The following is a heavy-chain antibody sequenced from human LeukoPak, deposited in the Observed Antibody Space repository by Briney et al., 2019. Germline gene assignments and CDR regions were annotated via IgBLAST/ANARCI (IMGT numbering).Heavy chain of an antibody. D-gene: IGHD2-15*01. CDR1: GFTFSNYA. J-gene: IGHJ4*02. CDR2: ISGSGDSS. V-gene: IGHV3-23*01. CDR3: AKGRCTDGRCSGFDC. Sequence: PGGSLRLSCAASGFTFSNYAMSWVRQAPGKGLEWVSTISGSGDSSYYVDSVKGRFTISRDSSKSTLYLQMNRLRAEDTAIYYCAKGRCTDGRCSGFDCWGQGTLVTVSS.